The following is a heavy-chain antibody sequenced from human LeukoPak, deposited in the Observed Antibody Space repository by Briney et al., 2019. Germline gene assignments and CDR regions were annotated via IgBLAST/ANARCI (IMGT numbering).Heavy chain of an antibody. D-gene: IGHD6-19*01. J-gene: IGHJ3*02. CDR1: GFTFSSYD. V-gene: IGHV3-13*01. CDR3: ARAYSSGWYVGAFDI. Sequence: AGGSLRLSCAASGFTFSSYDMHWVRQATGKGLEWVSAIGTAGDIYYPGSVKGRFTISRENAKNSLYLQMNSLRAGDTAVYYCARAYSSGWYVGAFDIWGQGTMVTVSS. CDR2: IGTAGDI.